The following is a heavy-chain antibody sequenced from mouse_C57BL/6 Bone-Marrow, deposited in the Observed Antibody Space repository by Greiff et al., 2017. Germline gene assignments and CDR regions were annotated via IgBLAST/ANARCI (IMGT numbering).Heavy chain of an antibody. CDR1: GYTFTDYY. Sequence: QVQLQQSGPELVKPGASVKISCKASGYTFTDYYINWVKQRPGQGLEWIGWIFPGSGSTYYNEKFKGKATLTVDKSSSTAYMLLSSLTSEDSAVYFCARWGWYGSSYVFDVWGTGTTVTVSS. V-gene: IGHV1-75*01. CDR3: ARWGWYGSSYVFDV. J-gene: IGHJ1*03. CDR2: IFPGSGST. D-gene: IGHD1-1*01.